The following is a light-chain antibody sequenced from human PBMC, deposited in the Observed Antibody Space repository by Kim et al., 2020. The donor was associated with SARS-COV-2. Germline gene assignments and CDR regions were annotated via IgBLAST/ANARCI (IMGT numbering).Light chain of an antibody. Sequence: FPPGERATLSSSASRVVISSCIDWYKQKPGQAPRLLIYGASSRATGIPDRFSGSGSGTDFTLTVSRLEPEDFAVYYCQQYGSAPYTFGQGTKLEI. J-gene: IGKJ2*01. CDR2: GAS. CDR1: RVVISSC. CDR3: QQYGSAPYT. V-gene: IGKV3-20*01.